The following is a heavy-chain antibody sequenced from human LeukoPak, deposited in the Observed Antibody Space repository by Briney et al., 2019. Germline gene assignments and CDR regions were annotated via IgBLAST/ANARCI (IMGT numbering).Heavy chain of an antibody. CDR2: IYYSGST. Sequence: SETLSLTCTVSGGSISSYYWSWIRQPPGKGLEWIGYIYYSGSTNYNPSLKSRVAISVDTSKNQFSLKLSSVTAADTAVYYCARAGGYSSYYYSMDVWGKGTTVTVSS. CDR3: ARAGGYSSYYYSMDV. V-gene: IGHV4-59*01. D-gene: IGHD5-18*01. CDR1: GGSISSYY. J-gene: IGHJ6*03.